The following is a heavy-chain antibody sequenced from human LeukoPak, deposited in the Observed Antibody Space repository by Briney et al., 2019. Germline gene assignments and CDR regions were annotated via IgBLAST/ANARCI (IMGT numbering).Heavy chain of an antibody. CDR1: GFTFDDYA. J-gene: IGHJ3*02. D-gene: IGHD1-26*01. V-gene: IGHV3-9*01. CDR2: ISWNSGSI. CDR3: AKDTNSGSYYSAFDI. Sequence: PGGSLRLSCAASGFTFDDYAMHRVRQAPGKGLEWVSGISWNSGSIGYADSVKGRFAISRDNAKNSLHLQMNSLRAEDTALYYCAKDTNSGSYYSAFDIWGQGTMVTVSS.